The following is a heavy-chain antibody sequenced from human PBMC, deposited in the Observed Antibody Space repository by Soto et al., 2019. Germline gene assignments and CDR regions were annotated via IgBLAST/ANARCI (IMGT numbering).Heavy chain of an antibody. J-gene: IGHJ6*02. CDR3: ARQLEGGMDV. V-gene: IGHV3-33*01. CDR2: IRYDGSNK. D-gene: IGHD6-6*01. CDR1: GFTFSSYG. Sequence: QVQLVESGGGVVQPGRSLRLSCAASGFTFSSYGMHWVRQAPGKGLEWVAVIRYDGSNKYYADSVKGRFTISRDNSKNTLYLQMNSLRAEDTAVYYCARQLEGGMDVWGQGTTVTVSS.